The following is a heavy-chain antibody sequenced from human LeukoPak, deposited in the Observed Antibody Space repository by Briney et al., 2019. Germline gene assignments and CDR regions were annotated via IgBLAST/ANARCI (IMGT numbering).Heavy chain of an antibody. CDR1: GGSISSSSYY. CDR3: ASSPGGSYGLLYY. Sequence: SETLSLTCTVSGGSISSSSYYWGWIRQPPGKGLEWIGSIYYSGSTYYNPSLKSRVTISVDTSKNQFSLKLSSVTAADTAVYYCASSPGGSYGLLYYWGQGTLVTVSS. V-gene: IGHV4-39*07. J-gene: IGHJ4*02. CDR2: IYYSGST. D-gene: IGHD5-18*01.